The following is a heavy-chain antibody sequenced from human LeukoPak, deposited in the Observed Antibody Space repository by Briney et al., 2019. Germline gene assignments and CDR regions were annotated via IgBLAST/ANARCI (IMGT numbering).Heavy chain of an antibody. V-gene: IGHV3-7*01. Sequence: GGSLRLSCSASESLNGYAMSWVRQVPGKGLEWVANINREGNEKYYVDSVKGRFTISRDNAKNSVDLQMDSLRVEDTAVYYCARVGTWELQRVFDFWGQGTLVTVSS. CDR1: ESLNGYA. D-gene: IGHD1-26*01. CDR2: INREGNEK. J-gene: IGHJ4*02. CDR3: ARVGTWELQRVFDF.